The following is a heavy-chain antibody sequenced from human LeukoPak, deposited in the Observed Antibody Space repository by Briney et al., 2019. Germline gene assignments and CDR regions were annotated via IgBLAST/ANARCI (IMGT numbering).Heavy chain of an antibody. D-gene: IGHD1-26*01. V-gene: IGHV3-7*01. CDR1: GFTFCSYR. CDR3: ATERAGERPRPLLSYYYMDV. J-gene: IGHJ6*03. CDR2: IKQDGSEK. Sequence: PGGSLRLSCAASGFTFCSYRMSWVRQAPGKGLEWVANIKQDGSEKHYVDSVKGRFTISRDNAKNSLYLQMNSLRAEDTAVYYCATERAGERPRPLLSYYYMDVWGKGTTVTISS.